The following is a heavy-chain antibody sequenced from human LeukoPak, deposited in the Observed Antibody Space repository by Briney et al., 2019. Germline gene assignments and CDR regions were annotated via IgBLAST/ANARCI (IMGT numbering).Heavy chain of an antibody. D-gene: IGHD3-22*01. V-gene: IGHV3-20*04. Sequence: PGGSLRLSCAASGFTFDDYAMNWVRQAPGKGLEWVSGINWNGDSTGYVDSVKGRFTISRDNAKNSLYLQMNSLRVEDTAVYYCARGSDYYDSSGYYQDNFFHDYWGQGTLVTVSS. CDR2: INWNGDST. CDR3: ARGSDYYDSSGYYQDNFFHDY. CDR1: GFTFDDYA. J-gene: IGHJ4*02.